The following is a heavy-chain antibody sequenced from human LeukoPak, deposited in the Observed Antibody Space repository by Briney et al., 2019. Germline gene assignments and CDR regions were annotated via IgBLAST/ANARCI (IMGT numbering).Heavy chain of an antibody. V-gene: IGHV5-51*01. CDR2: IYPGDSDT. CDR3: ARQRSIAAAGTPYYFDY. Sequence: GESLKISCKGSGYSFTSYWIGWVRQMPGKGLEWMGIIYPGDSDTRYSPSFQGQVTISADKSISTAYLQWSSLKASDTAMYYCARQRSIAAAGTPYYFDYWGQGTLVTVSS. D-gene: IGHD6-13*01. CDR1: GYSFTSYW. J-gene: IGHJ4*02.